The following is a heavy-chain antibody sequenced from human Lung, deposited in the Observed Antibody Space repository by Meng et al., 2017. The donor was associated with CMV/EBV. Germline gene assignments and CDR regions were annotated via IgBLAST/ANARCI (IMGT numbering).Heavy chain of an antibody. D-gene: IGHD6-25*01. CDR1: GGSISSGHW. Sequence: SETLSLXCALSGGSISSGHWWSWVRQPPLKGLEWIGEVYHSVSTNYNPSLKSRVTISLDKSKNHFSLKLTSVTAADTAVYYCARATIAAATMNWFDSWGQGALVTVSS. CDR3: ARATIAAATMNWFDS. J-gene: IGHJ5*01. V-gene: IGHV4-4*02. CDR2: VYHSVST.